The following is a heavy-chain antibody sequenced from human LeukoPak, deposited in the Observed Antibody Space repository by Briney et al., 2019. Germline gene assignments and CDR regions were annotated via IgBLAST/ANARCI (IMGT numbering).Heavy chain of an antibody. CDR1: GGSINNYY. J-gene: IGHJ4*02. CDR2: IYYSGST. V-gene: IGHV4-59*01. Sequence: PSETLSLTCTVSGGSINNYYWSWIRQPPGKGLEWIGYIYYSGSTNYNPSLKSRVTISVDTSKNQFSLKLSSLTAADTAVYYCARHRGSGYPYFDYWGQGILVTVSS. CDR3: ARHRGSGYPYFDY. D-gene: IGHD3-22*01.